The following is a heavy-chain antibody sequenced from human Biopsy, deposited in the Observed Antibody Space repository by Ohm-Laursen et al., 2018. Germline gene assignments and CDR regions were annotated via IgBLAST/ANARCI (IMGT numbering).Heavy chain of an antibody. CDR1: GGDINNYY. V-gene: IGHV4-4*07. CDR2: IYPGGST. D-gene: IGHD3-22*01. CDR3: ASVVLGPTNDAFDL. J-gene: IGHJ3*01. Sequence: GTLPLTCNVSGGDINNYYWSWIRQPAGKGLEWIGRIYPGGSTNYNPSLKSRVTMSVDTSKKQLSLRLRSVTAADTAMYYCASVVLGPTNDAFDLWGQGTMVTVSS.